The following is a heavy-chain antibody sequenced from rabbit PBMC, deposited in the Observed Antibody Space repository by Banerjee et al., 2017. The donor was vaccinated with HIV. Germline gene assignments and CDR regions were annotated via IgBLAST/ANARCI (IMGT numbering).Heavy chain of an antibody. CDR2: IYGDSSGTT. J-gene: IGHJ4*01. CDR1: GSDISSYS. D-gene: IGHD2-1*01. V-gene: IGHV1S40*01. Sequence: QSLEESGGDLVKPGASLTLTCTASGSDISSYSMGWVRQAPGKGLEWIACIYGDSSGTTYYASWAKGRFTISRSTSLKTVDLKMTSLTAADTATFFCARCYDDYGDSEDYFNLWGPGTLVTVS. CDR3: ARCYDDYGDSEDYFNL.